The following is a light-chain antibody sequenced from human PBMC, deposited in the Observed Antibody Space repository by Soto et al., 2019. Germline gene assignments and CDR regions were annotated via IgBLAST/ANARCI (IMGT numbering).Light chain of an antibody. CDR2: GAS. Sequence: EIVLTQSPGTLSLSPGERVTLSCRASQSVSSNYLAWYQQKPGQAPRLLIYGASSRATGFPDRFSGSGSGTDFTLAISRLEPEDFAVYYCHQYGSSPYTFGQGTKLEIK. CDR3: HQYGSSPYT. J-gene: IGKJ2*01. V-gene: IGKV3-20*01. CDR1: QSVSSNY.